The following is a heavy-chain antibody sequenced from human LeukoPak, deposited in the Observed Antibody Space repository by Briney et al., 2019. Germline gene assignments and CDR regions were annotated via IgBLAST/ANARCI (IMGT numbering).Heavy chain of an antibody. CDR1: GYTFTSYY. V-gene: IGHV1-46*01. D-gene: IGHD2/OR15-2a*01. J-gene: IGHJ4*02. Sequence: ASVKVSCKASGYTFTSYYMHWVRQAPGQGLEWMGIINPSGGSTSYAQKFQGRVTMTRDTSTSTVYMELNSLRAEDTAVYFCARGGLSIMGYWGQGTLVTVSS. CDR3: ARGGLSIMGY. CDR2: INPSGGST.